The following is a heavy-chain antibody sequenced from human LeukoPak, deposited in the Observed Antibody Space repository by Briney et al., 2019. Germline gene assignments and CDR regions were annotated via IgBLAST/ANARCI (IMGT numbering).Heavy chain of an antibody. CDR3: ARVKMATISPFDY. CDR1: GGTFSSYA. D-gene: IGHD5-24*01. Sequence: EASVEVSCKASGGTFSSYAISWVRQAPGQGLEWMGGIIPIFGTANYAQKFQGRVTITADKSTSTAYMELSSLRSEDTAVYYCARVKMATISPFDYWGQGTLVTVSS. J-gene: IGHJ4*02. V-gene: IGHV1-69*06. CDR2: IIPIFGTA.